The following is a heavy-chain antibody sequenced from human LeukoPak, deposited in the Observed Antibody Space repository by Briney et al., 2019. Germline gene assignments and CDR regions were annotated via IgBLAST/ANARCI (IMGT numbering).Heavy chain of an antibody. CDR3: AGGSGFWFDP. V-gene: IGHV4-39*01. D-gene: IGHD6-19*01. CDR2: IYYSGST. CDR1: GGSLSSSSYY. J-gene: IGHJ5*02. Sequence: PSETLSLTCTVSGGSLSSSSYYWGWLRQPPGKGLEWIGSIYYSGSTYYNPSLKSRVTISVDTSKNQFSLKLSSVTAADTAVYYCAGGSGFWFDPWGQGTLVTVSS.